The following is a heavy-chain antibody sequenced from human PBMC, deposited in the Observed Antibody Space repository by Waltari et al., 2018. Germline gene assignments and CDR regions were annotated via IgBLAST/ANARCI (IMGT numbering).Heavy chain of an antibody. CDR3: ARAAAYSGSYFDY. CDR1: GFSFSSYS. D-gene: IGHD1-26*01. Sequence: EVQLVESGGGLVKPGGSLRLSCAASGFSFSSYSMHWVRQAPGKGLEWVSSISSSSSYIYYADSVKGRFTISRDNAKNSLYLQMNSLRAEDTAVYYCARAAAYSGSYFDYWGQGTLVTVSS. V-gene: IGHV3-21*01. J-gene: IGHJ4*02. CDR2: ISSSSSYI.